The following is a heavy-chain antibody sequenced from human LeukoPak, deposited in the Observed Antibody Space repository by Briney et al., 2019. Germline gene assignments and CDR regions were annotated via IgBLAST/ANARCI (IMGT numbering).Heavy chain of an antibody. J-gene: IGHJ6*03. CDR3: ATHFYTAYQLPYTDYYYMDV. CDR1: GYTFTGYY. D-gene: IGHD2-2*01. V-gene: IGHV1-2*02. CDR2: INPNSGGT. Sequence: ASVKVSCKASGYTFTGYYMHWVRQAPGQGLEWMGGINPNSGGTNYAQKFQGRVTMPRDTSISTAYMELSRLRSDHTAVYYCATHFYTAYQLPYTDYYYMDVWGKGTTVTVSS.